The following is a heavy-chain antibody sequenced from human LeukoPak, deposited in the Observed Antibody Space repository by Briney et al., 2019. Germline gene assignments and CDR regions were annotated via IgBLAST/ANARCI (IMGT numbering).Heavy chain of an antibody. D-gene: IGHD5-24*01. V-gene: IGHV3-7*01. Sequence: PGGSLRLSCAVSGFTFSNYYMSWVRQAPGKGLEWVANIKEDGDEKYYADSVKGRFTISRDNANNSLYLQMDSLRAEDTAVYYCARDKDRGWLQMTDAGFDSWGQGTLVTVSS. CDR1: GFTFSNYY. J-gene: IGHJ5*01. CDR2: IKEDGDEK. CDR3: ARDKDRGWLQMTDAGFDS.